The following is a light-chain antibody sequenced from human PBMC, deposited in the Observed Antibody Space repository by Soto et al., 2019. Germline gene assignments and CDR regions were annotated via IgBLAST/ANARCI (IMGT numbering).Light chain of an antibody. V-gene: IGLV1-47*01. CDR2: RNN. CDR3: AAWDDSLSGVV. J-gene: IGLJ2*01. Sequence: QTVVTQPPSASGTPGQRVTISCSGSSSNIGSNYVYWYQQLPGTAPKLLICRNNQRPSGVPDRFSGSKSGTSASLDISGLRSEDEADYNCAAWDDSLSGVVFGGGTKLTVL. CDR1: SSNIGSNY.